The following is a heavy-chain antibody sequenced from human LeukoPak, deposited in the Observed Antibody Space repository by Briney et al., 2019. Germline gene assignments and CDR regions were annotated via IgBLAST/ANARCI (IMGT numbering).Heavy chain of an antibody. CDR2: ISLSGYT. CDR1: GGSITSTNY. D-gene: IGHD1-26*01. Sequence: SGTLSLTCGVSGGSITSTNYWSWVRQPPGQGLEWIGEISLSGYTGFNPSLRSRVPMSIDESKNPLSLNLASVTAADTAVYYCARQVGPNWFDPWGQGTLVTVSS. CDR3: ARQVGPNWFDP. J-gene: IGHJ5*02. V-gene: IGHV4-4*02.